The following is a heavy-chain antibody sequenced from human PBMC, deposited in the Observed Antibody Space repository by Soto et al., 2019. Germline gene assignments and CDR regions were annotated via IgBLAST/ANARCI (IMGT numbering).Heavy chain of an antibody. CDR2: INHSGST. Sequence: SETLSLTCAVYGGSFSGYYWSWIRQPPGKGLEWIGEINHSGSTNYNPSLKSRVTISVDTSKNQFSLKLSSVTAADTAVYYCALGRRYCSSTSCSSRHYYYYYGMDVWSQGTTVTVSS. CDR1: GGSFSGYY. CDR3: ALGRRYCSSTSCSSRHYYYYYGMDV. D-gene: IGHD2-2*01. V-gene: IGHV4-34*01. J-gene: IGHJ6*02.